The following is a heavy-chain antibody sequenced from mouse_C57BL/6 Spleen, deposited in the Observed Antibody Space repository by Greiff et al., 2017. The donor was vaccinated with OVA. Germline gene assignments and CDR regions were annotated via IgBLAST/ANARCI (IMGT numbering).Heavy chain of an antibody. CDR2: IDPSDSYT. J-gene: IGHJ2*01. V-gene: IGHV1-59*01. CDR3: ARSDEDYLDY. CDR1: GYTFTSYW. Sequence: QVQLQQPGAELVRPGTSVKLSCKASGYTFTSYWMHWVKQRPGQGLEWIGVIDPSDSYTNYNQKFKGKATLTVDTSSSTAYMQLSSLTSEDSAVYYCARSDEDYLDYWGQGTTLTVSS.